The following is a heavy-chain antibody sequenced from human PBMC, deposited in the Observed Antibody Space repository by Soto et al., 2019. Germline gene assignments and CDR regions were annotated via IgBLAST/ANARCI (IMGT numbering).Heavy chain of an antibody. D-gene: IGHD1-7*01. CDR3: ATVPHAYGTNWIDS. Sequence: SETLSLTCTVSGVSISSRNYYWSWIRQPPGKGLEWLGYIYYTGTTHYNPSVKSRVTISLDTSKDHFSLNLSSETAADTAIYYCATVPHAYGTNWIDSWGQGTLVTVSS. CDR2: IYYTGTT. V-gene: IGHV4-30-4*01. J-gene: IGHJ4*02. CDR1: GVSISSRNYY.